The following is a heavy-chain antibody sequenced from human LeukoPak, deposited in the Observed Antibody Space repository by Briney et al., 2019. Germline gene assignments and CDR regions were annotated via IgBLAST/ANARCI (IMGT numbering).Heavy chain of an antibody. D-gene: IGHD2-21*02. V-gene: IGHV1-18*01. CDR3: ARVFHIVVVTALYNWFDP. J-gene: IGHJ5*02. CDR1: GYTFTSYG. CDR2: ISAYNGNT. Sequence: ASVKVSCKASGYTFTSYGISWVRQAPGQGLEWMGWISAYNGNTNYAQKLQGRVTMTTDTSTSTAYMELRSLRSDGTAVYYCARVFHIVVVTALYNWFDPWGQGTLVTVSS.